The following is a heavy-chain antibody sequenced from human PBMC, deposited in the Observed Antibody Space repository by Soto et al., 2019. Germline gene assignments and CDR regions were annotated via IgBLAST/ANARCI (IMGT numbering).Heavy chain of an antibody. D-gene: IGHD3-9*01. CDR2: VNRDGDA. J-gene: IGHJ5*02. CDR1: GGSLSTYY. CDR3: ARTDYFPP. V-gene: IGHV4-34*01. Sequence: QVQLQQWGAGLLKPSETLSLTCAVSGGSLSTYYWCWIRQPPGKGLEWIGEVNRDGDAHYNPTLRSRAIISIDTSKNQFSLMLTSVSASDTAVYYCARTDYFPPWGQGTLVTVSS.